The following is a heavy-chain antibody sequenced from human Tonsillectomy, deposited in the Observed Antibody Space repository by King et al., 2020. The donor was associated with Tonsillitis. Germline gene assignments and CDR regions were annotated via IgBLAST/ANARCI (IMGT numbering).Heavy chain of an antibody. V-gene: IGHV3-48*03. Sequence: VQLVESGGGLVQPGGALRLVCSASGFTFIMYEMNWFRQAPWKGLEWVLYISSSGSAKYYSDPVKGRFTISRDNAKNSLYLQMNSLRAEDTAVYYCARDLYYYYYMDVWGKGTTVTVSS. J-gene: IGHJ6*03. CDR2: ISSSGSAK. CDR3: ARDLYYYYYMDV. CDR1: GFTFIMYE.